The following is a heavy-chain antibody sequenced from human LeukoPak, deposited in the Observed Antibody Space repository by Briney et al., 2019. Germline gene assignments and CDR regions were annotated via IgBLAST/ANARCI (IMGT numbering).Heavy chain of an antibody. CDR3: ARGYCSGGNCYDY. V-gene: IGHV3-66*01. J-gene: IGHJ4*02. CDR1: GFTVNNKY. D-gene: IGHD2-15*01. Sequence: GGSLRHSCVVSGFTVNNKYMSWVRQSPGKGLEWVSVIYTGGSTYYADSVKGRFTISRDISMNTLYLQMNSLRAEDTALYYCARGYCSGGNCYDYWGQGTLVTVSS. CDR2: IYTGGST.